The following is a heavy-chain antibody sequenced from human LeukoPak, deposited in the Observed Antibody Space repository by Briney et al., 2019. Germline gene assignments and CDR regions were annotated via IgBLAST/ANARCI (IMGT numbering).Heavy chain of an antibody. V-gene: IGHV3-30-3*01. CDR2: ISYDGSNK. Sequence: GGSLRLSCAASGFTFSSYAMHWVRQAPGKGLEWVAVISYDGSNKYYADSVKGRFTISRDNSKNTLYLQMNSLRAEDTAVYYCARGPPFTMVRGVIDYWGQGTLVTVSS. CDR1: GFTFSSYA. J-gene: IGHJ4*02. D-gene: IGHD3-10*01. CDR3: ARGPPFTMVRGVIDY.